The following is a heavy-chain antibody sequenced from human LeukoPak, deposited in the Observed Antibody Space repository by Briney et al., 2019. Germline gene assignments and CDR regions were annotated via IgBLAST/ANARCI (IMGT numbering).Heavy chain of an antibody. D-gene: IGHD3-10*01. J-gene: IGHJ4*02. V-gene: IGHV3-33*01. CDR1: GFTFSSYG. CDR2: IWYDGSNK. Sequence: GGSLRLSCAASGFTFSSYGMHWVRQAPGKGLEWVAVIWYDGSNKYYADSVKGRFTISRDNAKNSLYLQMNSLRDEDTAVYYCASNSGSYREPFDYWGQGTLVTVSS. CDR3: ASNSGSYREPFDY.